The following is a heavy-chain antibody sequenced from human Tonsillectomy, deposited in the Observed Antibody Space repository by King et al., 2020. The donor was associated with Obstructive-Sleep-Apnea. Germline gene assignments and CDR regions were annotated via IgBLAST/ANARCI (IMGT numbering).Heavy chain of an antibody. Sequence: QVQLQESGPGLVKPSETLSLTCTVSGYSISSGYYWGWIRQPPGKGLEWIGSIYHSGSTYYNPSLKSRVTISLDTSKNQFSLKLSSVTAADTAVYYCARGGQTGLYYFDYWGQGTLVTVSS. CDR2: IYHSGST. D-gene: IGHD1-14*01. J-gene: IGHJ4*02. CDR3: ARGGQTGLYYFDY. V-gene: IGHV4-38-2*02. CDR1: GYSISSGYY.